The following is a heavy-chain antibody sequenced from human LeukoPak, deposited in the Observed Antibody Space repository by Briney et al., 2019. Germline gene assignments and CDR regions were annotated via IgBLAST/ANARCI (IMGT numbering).Heavy chain of an antibody. J-gene: IGHJ3*02. D-gene: IGHD1-1*01. CDR1: VSTFSTYD. CDR3: ARGRYNWNHNYAFDI. Sequence: GSLRSSCAASVSTFSTYDMHCVRQATGKGLEWVKAIGTAGDTYYPGSVKGRFTISRENAKNSLYLQMNSLRAGDTAVYYCARGRYNWNHNYAFDIWGQGTMVTVSS. CDR2: IGTAGDT. V-gene: IGHV3-13*01.